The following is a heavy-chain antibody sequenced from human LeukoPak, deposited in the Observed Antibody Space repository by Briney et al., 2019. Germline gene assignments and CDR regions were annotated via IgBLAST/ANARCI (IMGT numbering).Heavy chain of an antibody. V-gene: IGHV3-11*01. CDR3: ARGSQPEVGATTVFDY. D-gene: IGHD1-26*01. CDR1: GFTFSDYY. J-gene: IGHJ4*02. CDR2: ISSSGSTI. Sequence: GGSLRLSCAASGFTFSDYYMSWIRQAPGKGLEWVSYISSSGSTIYYADSVKGRFTISRDNAKNSLYLQMNSLRAEDTAVYYCARGSQPEVGATTVFDYWGQGTLVTVSS.